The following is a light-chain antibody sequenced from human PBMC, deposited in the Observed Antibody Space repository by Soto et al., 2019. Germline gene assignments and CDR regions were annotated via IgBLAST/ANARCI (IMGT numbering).Light chain of an antibody. J-gene: IGLJ1*01. V-gene: IGLV2-14*01. Sequence: QSALTQPASVSGSPGQSITISCTGTSSDVGGYNYVSWFQHHPGKAPKLIIYQVNNRPSDVSNRFSGSKSGNTASLTISGLQAEDEADYYCNSYTSTSTPYVFGTGTKVTVL. CDR2: QVN. CDR1: SSDVGGYNY. CDR3: NSYTSTSTPYV.